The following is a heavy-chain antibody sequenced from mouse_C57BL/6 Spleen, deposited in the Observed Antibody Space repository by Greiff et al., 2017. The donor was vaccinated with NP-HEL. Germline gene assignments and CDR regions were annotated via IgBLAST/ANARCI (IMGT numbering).Heavy chain of an antibody. J-gene: IGHJ3*01. CDR1: GFTFSSYT. Sequence: EVKLMESGGGLVKPGGSLKLSCAASGFTFSSYTMSWVRQTPEKRLEWVATISGGGGNTYYPDSVKGRFTLSRDNAKNTLYLQMSSLRSEDTALYYCARHGSSPAWFAYWGQGTLVTVSA. CDR2: ISGGGGNT. V-gene: IGHV5-9*01. CDR3: ARHGSSPAWFAY. D-gene: IGHD1-1*01.